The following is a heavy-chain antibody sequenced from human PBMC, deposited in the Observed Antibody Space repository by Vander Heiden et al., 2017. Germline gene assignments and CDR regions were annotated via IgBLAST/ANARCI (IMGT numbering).Heavy chain of an antibody. CDR1: GYSFTADY. V-gene: IGHV1-2*02. D-gene: IGHD5-12*01. Sequence: QVQLVQSGAEVKKPGASVKVSCKTSGYSFTADYIHWVRQAPGQGLEWVGWINPDSGDTNYAQRFQGRVTMTRDASITTGYMELSNLRSDDTAVFYCAREVGVRGYDFWGQGTLVTVSS. CDR3: AREVGVRGYDF. CDR2: INPDSGDT. J-gene: IGHJ4*02.